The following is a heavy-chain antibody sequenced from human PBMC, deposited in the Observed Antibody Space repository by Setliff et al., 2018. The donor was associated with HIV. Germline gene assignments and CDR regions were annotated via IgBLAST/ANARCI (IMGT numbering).Heavy chain of an antibody. Sequence: ESLKISCKGAGYTFTSHWIAWVRQMPGKGLEWMGIIHPSDSDTRYSPSFQGQVTISADKSNSTAYLQWRSLKASDTAKYYCARIMYSSSWYGYYYYYYMDVWGKGTTVTVSS. CDR1: GYTFTSHW. CDR2: IHPSDSDT. D-gene: IGHD6-13*01. V-gene: IGHV5-51*01. CDR3: ARIMYSSSWYGYYYYYYMDV. J-gene: IGHJ6*03.